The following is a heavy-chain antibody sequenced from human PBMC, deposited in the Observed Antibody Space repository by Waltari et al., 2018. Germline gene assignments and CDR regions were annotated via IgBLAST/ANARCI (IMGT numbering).Heavy chain of an antibody. Sequence: QVQLVQSGAEVKKPGASVKVSCKVSGYILTELSMHWVRQAPGKGLEWMGGFDPEDGETIYAQSFQGRVTITADESTTTAYIEVSSLRSEDTAMYYCARDMRGAYLFPAPFDFWGQGTLVIVSS. CDR1: GYILTELS. V-gene: IGHV1-24*01. D-gene: IGHD3-16*01. J-gene: IGHJ4*02. CDR3: ARDMRGAYLFPAPFDF. CDR2: FDPEDGET.